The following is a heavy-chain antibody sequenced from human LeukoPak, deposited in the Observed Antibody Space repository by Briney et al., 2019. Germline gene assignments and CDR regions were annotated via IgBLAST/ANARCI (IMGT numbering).Heavy chain of an antibody. V-gene: IGHV4-31*03. Sequence: PSETLSLTCTVSGGSISSGGYYWSWVRQHPGKGLEWIGYIYYSGSTYYNPSLKSRVTISVDTSKNQFSLKLSSVTAADTAVYYCASYCSGGSCKYNWFDPWGQGTLVTVSS. J-gene: IGHJ5*02. D-gene: IGHD2-15*01. CDR2: IYYSGST. CDR3: ASYCSGGSCKYNWFDP. CDR1: GGSISSGGYY.